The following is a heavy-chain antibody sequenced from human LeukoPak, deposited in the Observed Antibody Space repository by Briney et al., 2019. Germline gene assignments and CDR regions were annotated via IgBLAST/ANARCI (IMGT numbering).Heavy chain of an antibody. CDR1: GFTYSSYA. Sequence: GGSLRLSCAVSGFTYSSYAMSWVRRAPGKGLEGVPTISGSGDTYYVDSVKGRFTISRDNSKNTLYLQMNSLRAEDTAVYYCAKEGGYNYGYLDYWGQGSLVTVSS. V-gene: IGHV3-23*01. CDR2: ISGSGDT. CDR3: AKEGGYNYGYLDY. D-gene: IGHD5-18*01. J-gene: IGHJ4*02.